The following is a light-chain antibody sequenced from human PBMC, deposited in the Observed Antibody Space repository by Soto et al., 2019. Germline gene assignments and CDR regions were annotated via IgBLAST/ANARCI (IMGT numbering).Light chain of an antibody. CDR1: QSVSSY. CDR3: QQRSNWPLT. J-gene: IGKJ4*01. CDR2: DAS. Sequence: EIVLTQSPATLSLFPGERATLSCRASQSVSSYLAWYQQKPGQAPRLLIYDASNRATGIPARFSGSGSGTDFTLTISSLGPEDFAVYYCQQRSNWPLTFGGGTKVDIK. V-gene: IGKV3-11*01.